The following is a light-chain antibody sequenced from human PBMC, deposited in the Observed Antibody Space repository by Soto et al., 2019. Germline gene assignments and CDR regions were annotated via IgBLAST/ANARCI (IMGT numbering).Light chain of an antibody. Sequence: DIEMTQSPGTLSVSPGERDTLLCRASQSVSNNLAWYQQKPGLAPRLLIYDASTRATGIPARFSSSGSWTDFALAIISRQSDDDAVYYCHQYHKGPSCTFDPGTHVDIK. CDR2: DAS. CDR3: HQYHKGPSCT. CDR1: QSVSNN. J-gene: IGKJ3*01. V-gene: IGKV3-15*01.